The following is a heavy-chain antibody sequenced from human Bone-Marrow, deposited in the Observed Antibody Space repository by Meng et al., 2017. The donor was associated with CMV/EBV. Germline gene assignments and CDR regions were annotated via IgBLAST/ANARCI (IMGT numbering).Heavy chain of an antibody. CDR2: FCYSGTT. CDR3: ARDLAAAGIHWFDP. J-gene: IGHJ5*02. Sequence: SETLSLTCTVSGGSINTDHYCWGWIRQPPGKGLEWIGNFCYSGTTSYNPSLNSRVSMSVDTSKSRFSLTLRSVTAADTAVYYCARDLAAAGIHWFDPWGQGNLVNVAS. V-gene: IGHV4-39*02. D-gene: IGHD6-13*01. CDR1: GGSINTDHYC.